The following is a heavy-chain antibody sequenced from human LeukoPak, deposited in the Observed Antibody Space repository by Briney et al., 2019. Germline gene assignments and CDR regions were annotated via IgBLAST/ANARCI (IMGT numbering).Heavy chain of an antibody. CDR2: IYPGDSAT. Sequence: GESLKISCKGSGYTFTNSWIGWVRQMPGKGLEWMGVIYPGDSATRYSPSFQGQVTISADKSISTAYLQWSSLKASDTAMYYCARCDGSGSYWIFDYWGQGTLVTVSS. CDR3: ARCDGSGSYWIFDY. D-gene: IGHD3-10*01. CDR1: GYTFTNSW. J-gene: IGHJ4*02. V-gene: IGHV5-51*01.